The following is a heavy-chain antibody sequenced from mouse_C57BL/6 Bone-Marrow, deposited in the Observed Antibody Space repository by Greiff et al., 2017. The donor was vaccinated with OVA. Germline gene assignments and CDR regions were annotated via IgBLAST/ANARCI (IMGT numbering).Heavy chain of an antibody. CDR3: ARRAYYGSSHWYFDV. CDR2: IYPGSGST. J-gene: IGHJ1*03. Sequence: QVQLQQPGAELVKPGASVKMSCKASGYTFTSYWITWVKQRPGPGLEWIGDIYPGSGSTNYNEKFKSKATLTVDTSSSTAYMQLSSLTSEDSAVYYCARRAYYGSSHWYFDVWGTGTTVTVSS. V-gene: IGHV1-55*01. D-gene: IGHD1-1*01. CDR1: GYTFTSYW.